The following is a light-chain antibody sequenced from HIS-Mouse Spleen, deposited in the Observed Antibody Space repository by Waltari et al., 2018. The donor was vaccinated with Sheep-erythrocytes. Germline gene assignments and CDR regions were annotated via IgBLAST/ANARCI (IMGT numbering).Light chain of an antibody. CDR1: RSNIGSNY. J-gene: IGLJ3*02. Sequence: QSVLTQPPSASGTPGQRVPISCSGSRSNIGSNYVYWYQQLPGTAPKLLIYRNKQRPSGVPDRFSGSKSGTSASLAISGLRSEDEADYYCAAWDDSLSGNWVFGGGTKLTVL. CDR2: RNK. V-gene: IGLV1-47*01. CDR3: AAWDDSLSGNWV.